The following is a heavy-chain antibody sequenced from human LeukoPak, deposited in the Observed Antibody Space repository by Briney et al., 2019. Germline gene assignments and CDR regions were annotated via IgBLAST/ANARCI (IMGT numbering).Heavy chain of an antibody. V-gene: IGHV5-51*01. CDR3: ARHGPDYGDYLCYDY. J-gene: IGHJ4*02. CDR1: GYSFTSYW. CDR2: IYPGDSDT. D-gene: IGHD4-17*01. Sequence: GESLKISCKGSGYSFTSYWIGWVRQVPGKGLEWMGIIYPGDSDTRYSPSFQGQVTISADKSISTAYLQWSSLKASDTAMYYCARHGPDYGDYLCYDYWGQGTLVTVSS.